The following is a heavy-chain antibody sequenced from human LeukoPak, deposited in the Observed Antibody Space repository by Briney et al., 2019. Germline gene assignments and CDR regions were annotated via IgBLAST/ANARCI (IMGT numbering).Heavy chain of an antibody. CDR2: IYYSGST. CDR1: GGSISSYY. D-gene: IGHD3-22*01. J-gene: IGHJ4*02. CDR3: AREGDSSDNLDY. V-gene: IGHV4-59*01. Sequence: SETLSLTCTVSGGSISSYYWSWIRQPPGKGLEWIGYIYYSGSTNYRPPLKSRVTISVDTSKNQFSLKLSSVTAADTAVYYCAREGDSSDNLDYWGQGTLVTVSS.